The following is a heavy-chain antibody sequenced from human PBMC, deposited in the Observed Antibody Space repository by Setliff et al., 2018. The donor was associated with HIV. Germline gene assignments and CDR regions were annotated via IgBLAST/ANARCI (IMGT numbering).Heavy chain of an antibody. V-gene: IGHV3-21*01. CDR2: ISSSGTYM. Sequence: GGSLRLSCAASGFNFNTYSMNWVRQAPGKGLVSVASISSSGTYMYYGDSLKGRFTISRDNARNSLYLQIDSLRAEDTAVYYCVRDITTCWDVWGQGTTVTVSS. CDR3: VRDITTCWDV. J-gene: IGHJ6*02. CDR1: GFNFNTYS. D-gene: IGHD4-4*01.